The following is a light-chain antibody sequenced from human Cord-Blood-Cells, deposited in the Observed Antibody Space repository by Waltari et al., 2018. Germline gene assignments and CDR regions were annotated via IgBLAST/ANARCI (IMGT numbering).Light chain of an antibody. J-gene: IGLJ2*01. CDR2: EGS. V-gene: IGLV2-23*01. CDR1: SSDVGSYNL. Sequence: QSALTQPASVSGSPGQSITISCTGTSSDVGSYNLVSWYQQHPGKAPKLMIYEGSKRPSGVSNRVSGSKSGNTASLAISGLQAEDEADYYFCSYAGSSTVVFGGGTKLTVL. CDR3: CSYAGSSTVV.